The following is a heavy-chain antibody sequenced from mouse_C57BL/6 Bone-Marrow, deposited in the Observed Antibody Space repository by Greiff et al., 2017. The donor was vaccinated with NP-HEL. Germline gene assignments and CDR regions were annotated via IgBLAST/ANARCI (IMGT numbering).Heavy chain of an antibody. CDR3: ARDGYYGSSDWYFDV. J-gene: IGHJ1*03. Sequence: EVQLQESGPGLVKPSQTVFLTCTVTGISITTGNYRWSWIRQFPGNKLEWIGYIYYSGTITYNPSLTSRTTITRDTPKNQFFLEMNSLTAEDTATYYCARDGYYGSSDWYFDVWGTGTTVTVSS. D-gene: IGHD1-1*01. CDR2: IYYSGTI. V-gene: IGHV3-5*01. CDR1: GISITTGNYR.